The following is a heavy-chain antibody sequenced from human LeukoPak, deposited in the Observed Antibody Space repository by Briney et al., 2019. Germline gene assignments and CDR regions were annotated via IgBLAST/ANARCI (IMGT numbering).Heavy chain of an antibody. CDR1: GGSNSSSDDY. D-gene: IGHD3-22*01. CDR3: ARLTHSYYSDTSGYYPYYYMDV. J-gene: IGHJ6*03. V-gene: IGHV4-39*02. CDR2: FSYCGST. Sequence: PSGTLSLLCTVSGGSNSSSDDYGGWIRQSPGRGLEWIGRFSYCGSTYYNPSLKSRVTISVDTSKNHFSLRLSSVTAADTAVYYCARLTHSYYSDTSGYYPYYYMDVWGKGTTVTVSS.